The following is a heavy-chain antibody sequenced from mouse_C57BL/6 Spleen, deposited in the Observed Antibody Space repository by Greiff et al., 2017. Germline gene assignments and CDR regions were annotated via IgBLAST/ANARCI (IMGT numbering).Heavy chain of an antibody. V-gene: IGHV1-59*01. D-gene: IGHD1-1*01. CDR1: GYTFTSYW. Sequence: QVQLQQPGAELVRPGTSVKLSCKASGYTFTSYWMHWVKQRPGQGLEWIGVIDPSDSYTNYNQKFKGKATLTVDTSSSTAYMQLSSLTSEDSAVYYCARSEVLLRYLDYWGQGTTLTVSS. CDR2: IDPSDSYT. CDR3: ARSEVLLRYLDY. J-gene: IGHJ2*01.